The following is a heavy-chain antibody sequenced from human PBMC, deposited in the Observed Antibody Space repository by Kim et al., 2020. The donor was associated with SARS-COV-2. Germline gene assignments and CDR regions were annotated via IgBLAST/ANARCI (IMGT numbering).Heavy chain of an antibody. CDR1: GGSFSGYF. V-gene: IGHV4-34*01. J-gene: IGHJ4*02. Sequence: SETLSLTCAVYGGSFSGYFWSWIRQPPGKGLEWIGEINHSGSTNYNPSLKSRVTISVDASKNQFSLKLSSVTAADTAVYYCARGSTFGGVIVHPVDYWGQGTLLTVSS. D-gene: IGHD3-16*02. CDR3: ARGSTFGGVIVHPVDY. CDR2: INHSGST.